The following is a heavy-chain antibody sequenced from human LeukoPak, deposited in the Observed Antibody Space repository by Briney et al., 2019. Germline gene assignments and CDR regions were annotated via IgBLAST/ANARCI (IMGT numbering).Heavy chain of an antibody. V-gene: IGHV3-64*04. CDR2: ISRNGGST. D-gene: IGHD5-12*01. CDR3: ARGGRGHDFSPNYYYGLDV. CDR1: GFTFSSYA. J-gene: IGHJ6*02. Sequence: PGGSLRLSCSASGFTFSSYAMHWVRHAPGKGLEYVSAISRNGGSTYYADSVKGRFTISRDNSKNTLYLQMGSLRAEDTAVYYCARGGRGHDFSPNYYYGLDVWGQGTTVTVSS.